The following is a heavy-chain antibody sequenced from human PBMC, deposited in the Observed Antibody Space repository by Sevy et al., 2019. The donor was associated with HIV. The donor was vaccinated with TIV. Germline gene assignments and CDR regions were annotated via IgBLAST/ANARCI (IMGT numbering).Heavy chain of an antibody. J-gene: IGHJ3*02. CDR3: TTGSRNYYDSSGYAFDI. D-gene: IGHD3-22*01. CDR1: GFTFSNAW. V-gene: IGHV3-15*01. Sequence: GGSLRLFCAASGFTFSNAWMSWVRQAPGKGLEWVGRIKSKTDGGTTDYAAPGKGRFTISKDDSKIRLYLQMNSLKTKDTAVYYCTTGSRNYYDSSGYAFDIWGQGTMVTVSS. CDR2: IKSKTDGGTT.